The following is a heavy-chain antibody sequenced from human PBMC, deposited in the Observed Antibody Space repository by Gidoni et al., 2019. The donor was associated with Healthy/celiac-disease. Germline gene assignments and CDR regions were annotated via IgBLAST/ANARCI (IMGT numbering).Heavy chain of an antibody. CDR2: ISSSGSTI. CDR3: ARGGSYYGAWNY. D-gene: IGHD1-26*01. V-gene: IGHV3-48*03. Sequence: EVQLVESGGGLVQPGGSLRPSCAASGFTFSSYEMNWVRQAPGKGLEWVSYISSSGSTIYYADSVKGRFTISRDNAKNSLYLQMNSLRAEDTAVYYCARGGSYYGAWNYWGQGTLVTVSS. CDR1: GFTFSSYE. J-gene: IGHJ4*02.